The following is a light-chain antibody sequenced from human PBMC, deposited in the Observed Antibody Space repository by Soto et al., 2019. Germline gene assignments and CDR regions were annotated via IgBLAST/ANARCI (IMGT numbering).Light chain of an antibody. V-gene: IGLV2-14*01. CDR2: DVS. CDR3: SSYTSSSTLYV. J-gene: IGLJ1*01. Sequence: QSALTQPASVSGSPGQSITISCTGTSTDVGGYNYVPWYQQHPGKAPKLMIFDVSNRPSGVSNRFSGSKSGNTASLTISGLHAEDEADYYCSSYTSSSTLYVFGTGTKVTVL. CDR1: STDVGGYNY.